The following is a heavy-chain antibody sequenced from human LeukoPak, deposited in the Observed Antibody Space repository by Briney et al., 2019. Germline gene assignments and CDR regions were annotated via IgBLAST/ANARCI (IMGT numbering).Heavy chain of an antibody. CDR1: GFTLTTYD. D-gene: IGHD2-15*01. Sequence: GGSLRLSCAASGFTLTTYDMHWVRQATGKGLEWVSAIGTTGDTYYPGSVKGRFTISRENAKNSLYLQMNSLRAGDTAVYYCARDRGGGHMDVWGKGTTVTISS. CDR3: ARDRGGGHMDV. V-gene: IGHV3-13*01. CDR2: IGTTGDT. J-gene: IGHJ6*03.